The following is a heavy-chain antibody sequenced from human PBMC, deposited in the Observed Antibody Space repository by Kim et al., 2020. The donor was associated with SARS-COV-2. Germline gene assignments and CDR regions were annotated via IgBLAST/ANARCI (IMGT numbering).Heavy chain of an antibody. Sequence: GGSLRLSCAASGFTFRSYGRHWVRQAPGKGLEWVAVISYDGSNKYYADSVKGRFTISRDNSKHTLYLQMNGLRAEDTAVYYGALKDLGFSAWFDPWDQGTLVTAPS. CDR3: ALKDLGFSAWFDP. V-gene: IGHV3-30*03. J-gene: IGHJ5*02. CDR1: GFTFRSYG. D-gene: IGHD3-10*01. CDR2: ISYDGSNK.